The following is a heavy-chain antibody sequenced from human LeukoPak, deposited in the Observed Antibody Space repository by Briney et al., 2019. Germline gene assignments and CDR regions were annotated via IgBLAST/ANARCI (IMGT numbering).Heavy chain of an antibody. CDR3: ARERVYCSGGSCYSRSY. CDR1: GGSISSSNW. V-gene: IGHV4-4*02. J-gene: IGHJ4*02. D-gene: IGHD2-15*01. Sequence: PSETLSLTCAVSGGSISSSNWWSWVRQPPGKGLEWIGYIYYNGSTNYSPSLKSRVTISVDTSKNQFSLKLTSVTPADTAVYYCARERVYCSGGSCYSRSYWGQGTLVTVSS. CDR2: IYYNGST.